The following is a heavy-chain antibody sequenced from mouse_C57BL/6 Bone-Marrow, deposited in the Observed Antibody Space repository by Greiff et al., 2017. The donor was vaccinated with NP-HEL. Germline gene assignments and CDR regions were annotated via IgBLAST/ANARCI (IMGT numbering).Heavy chain of an antibody. CDR3: ARGYDGEPWFAY. Sequence: QVQLQQSGAELVRPGTSVKMSCKASGYTFTNYWIGWVKQRPGHGLEWIGDIYPGGGYTNYNEKFKGKATLTADKSSSTAYMQFSSLTSEDSAIYYCARGYDGEPWFAYWGQGTLVTVSA. D-gene: IGHD2-2*01. CDR1: GYTFTNYW. V-gene: IGHV1-63*01. CDR2: IYPGGGYT. J-gene: IGHJ3*01.